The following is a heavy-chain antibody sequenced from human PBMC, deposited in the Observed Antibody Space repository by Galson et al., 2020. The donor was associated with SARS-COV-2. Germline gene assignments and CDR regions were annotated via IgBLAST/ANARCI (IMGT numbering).Heavy chain of an antibody. D-gene: IGHD6-13*01. V-gene: IGHV3-30*04. CDR2: ISYDGSNK. J-gene: IGHJ6*03. CDR1: GFTFSSYA. CDR3: AREVVSSSWDGVYYYMDV. Sequence: GESLKISCAASGFTFSSYALHWVRQAPGKGLEWVAVISYDGSNKYYADSVKGRFTISRDNSKNTLYLQMNSLRAEDTAVYYCAREVVSSSWDGVYYYMDVWGKGTTVTISS.